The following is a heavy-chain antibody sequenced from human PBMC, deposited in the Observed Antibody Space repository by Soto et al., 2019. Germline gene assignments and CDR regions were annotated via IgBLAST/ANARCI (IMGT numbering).Heavy chain of an antibody. CDR3: TRAAIKGELLDY. CDR2: IWHDGSNK. V-gene: IGHV3-33*01. CDR1: GFTFNNYG. Sequence: QVQLVESGGGVVQPGRSLRLSCAASGFTFNNYGMHWVRQAPGKGLEWVALIWHDGSNKGYADSVKGRFTMSRDNSKNTVKLQMNSLRVEDTAVYYCTRAAIKGELLDYWGQGTQVTVSS. J-gene: IGHJ4*02. D-gene: IGHD1-26*01.